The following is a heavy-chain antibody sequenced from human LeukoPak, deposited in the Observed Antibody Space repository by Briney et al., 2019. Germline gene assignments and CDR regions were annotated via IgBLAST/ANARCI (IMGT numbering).Heavy chain of an antibody. J-gene: IGHJ4*02. Sequence: ASVKVSCKAPGHTFDYGVSWVRPAPGQGLEWMGWISAYNAYTNYPQKVQGRVTMTTDTTTSTVYMELRGLRSDDTAVYYCAIGVAGTHFDYWGQGTLVTVSS. D-gene: IGHD6-19*01. CDR1: GHTFDYG. CDR3: AIGVAGTHFDY. V-gene: IGHV1-18*01. CDR2: ISAYNAYT.